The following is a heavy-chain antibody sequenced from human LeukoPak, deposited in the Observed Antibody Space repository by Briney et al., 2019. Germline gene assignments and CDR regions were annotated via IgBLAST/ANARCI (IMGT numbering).Heavy chain of an antibody. CDR1: GGSISSYY. V-gene: IGHV4-59*01. CDR3: ATSVEFGGLIGMDV. CDR2: IYYSGST. D-gene: IGHD3-10*01. J-gene: IGHJ6*02. Sequence: SETLSLTCTVSGGSISSYYWSWIRQPPGKGLEWIGYIYYSGSTNYNPSLKSRVTISVDTSKNQFSLKLSSVTAADTAVYYCATSVEFGGLIGMDVWGQGTTVTVSS.